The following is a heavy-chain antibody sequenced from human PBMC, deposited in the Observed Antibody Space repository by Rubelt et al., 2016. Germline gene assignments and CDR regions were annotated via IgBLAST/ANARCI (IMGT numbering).Heavy chain of an antibody. J-gene: IGHJ5*02. CDR2: INPNSGGT. CDR3: ARDTYSSDAWFDP. Sequence: MGWINPNSGGTNYAQKFQGRVTMTRDTSISTAYMELSRLRSDDTAVYYCARDTYSSDAWFDPWGQGTLVTVSS. V-gene: IGHV1-2*02. D-gene: IGHD3-22*01.